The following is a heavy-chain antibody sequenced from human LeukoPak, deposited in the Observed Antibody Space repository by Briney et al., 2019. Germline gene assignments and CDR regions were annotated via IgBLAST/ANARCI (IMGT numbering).Heavy chain of an antibody. Sequence: GGSLRLSCAASGFTFSNYEMNWVRQAPGKGLEWVSYISSSGSTIYHADSVKGRFTISRDNAKNSLYLQMNSLKVEDTAVYHCASVGRADYWGQGTLVTVSS. CDR2: ISSSGSTI. D-gene: IGHD2-15*01. CDR1: GFTFSNYE. CDR3: ASVGRADY. V-gene: IGHV3-48*03. J-gene: IGHJ4*02.